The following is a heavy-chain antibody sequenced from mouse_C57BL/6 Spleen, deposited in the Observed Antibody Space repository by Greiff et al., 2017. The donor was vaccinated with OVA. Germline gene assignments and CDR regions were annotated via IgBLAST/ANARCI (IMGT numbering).Heavy chain of an antibody. D-gene: IGHD1-1*01. V-gene: IGHV1-50*01. J-gene: IGHJ4*01. CDR3: AKSYYSSSYEGLAMDD. CDR2: IDPSDSYT. Sequence: QVQLQQSGAELVKPGASVKLSCKASGYTFTSYWMQWVKQRPGQGLEWIGEIDPSDSYTNYNQKFKGKATLTVDTSSSTAYMQLNSLTSEDSAVYYCAKSYYSSSYEGLAMDDWGQGTSVTVSS. CDR1: GYTFTSYW.